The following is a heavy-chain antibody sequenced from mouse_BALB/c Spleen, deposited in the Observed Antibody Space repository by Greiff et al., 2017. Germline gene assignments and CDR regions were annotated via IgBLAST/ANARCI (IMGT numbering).Heavy chain of an antibody. CDR2: ISYDGSN. CDR3: ARGGLRRYFDY. V-gene: IGHV3-6*02. Sequence: DVQLQESGPGLVKPSQSLSLTCSVTGYSITSGYYWNWIRQFPGNKLEWMGYISYDGSNNYNPSLKNRISITRDTSKNQFFLKLNSVTTEDTATYYCARGGLRRYFDYWGQGTTLTVSS. J-gene: IGHJ2*01. D-gene: IGHD2-2*01. CDR1: GYSITSGYY.